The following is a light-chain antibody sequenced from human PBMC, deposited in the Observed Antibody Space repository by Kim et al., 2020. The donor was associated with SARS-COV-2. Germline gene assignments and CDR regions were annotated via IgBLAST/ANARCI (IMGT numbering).Light chain of an antibody. CDR2: QDI. J-gene: IGLJ3*02. CDR3: RAWDSSTADGV. CDR1: KRGEKY. V-gene: IGLV3-1*01. Sequence: PGKTASTTCSGEKRGEKYAFWYQQKPGQSLGLAIYQDIKRPSGIREGFSGSNSGNTATLTISGTQAMDEADYYGRAWDSSTADGVFGGGTQLTVL.